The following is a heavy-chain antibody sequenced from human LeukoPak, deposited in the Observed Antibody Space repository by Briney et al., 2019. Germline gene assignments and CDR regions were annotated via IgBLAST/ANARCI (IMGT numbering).Heavy chain of an antibody. CDR2: ISAYNGNT. CDR1: GYTFTSYG. V-gene: IGHV1-18*01. CDR3: ARDRGVRGMYNWFDP. Sequence: ASVKVSCEASGYTFTSYGISWVRQAPGQGLEWMGWISAYNGNTNYAQKLQGRVTMTTDTSTSTAYMELRSLRTDDTAVYYCARDRGVRGMYNWFDPWGQGTLVTVSS. J-gene: IGHJ5*02. D-gene: IGHD3-10*01.